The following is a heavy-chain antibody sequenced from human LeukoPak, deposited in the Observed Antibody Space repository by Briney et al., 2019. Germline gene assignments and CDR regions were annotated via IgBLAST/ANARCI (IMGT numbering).Heavy chain of an antibody. D-gene: IGHD6-13*01. CDR3: AKDSRGGPDYLAAAGYYYGMDV. J-gene: IGHJ6*02. CDR1: GFNFTNYA. CDR2: LSGRGSNT. Sequence: GGSLRLSCAASGFNFTNYAMSWVRQAPAKGLEWVSALSGRGSNTYYADSVKGRFTISRDNSKNTLYLQMNCLRAEDTAVYYCAKDSRGGPDYLAAAGYYYGMDVWGQGTTVTVSS. V-gene: IGHV3-23*01.